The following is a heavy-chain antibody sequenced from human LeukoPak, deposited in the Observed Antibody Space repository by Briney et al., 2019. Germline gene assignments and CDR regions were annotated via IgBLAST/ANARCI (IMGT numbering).Heavy chain of an antibody. V-gene: IGHV4-4*07. CDR1: GGSISSYY. CDR2: IYTSGST. J-gene: IGHJ6*03. D-gene: IGHD6-13*01. Sequence: SETLSLTCTVSGGSISSYYWSWIRQPGGKGLEWIGRIYTSGSTNYNPSLKSRVTMSVDTSKNQFSLKLSSVTAADTAVYYCARTIGIAAARVYYYYYVDVWGKGTTVTVSS. CDR3: ARTIGIAAARVYYYYYVDV.